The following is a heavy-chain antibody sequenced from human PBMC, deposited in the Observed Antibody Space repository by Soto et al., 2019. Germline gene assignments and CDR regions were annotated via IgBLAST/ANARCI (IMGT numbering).Heavy chain of an antibody. CDR2: IKRDGSEK. CDR3: ASPLSGYAPNDAFDI. J-gene: IGHJ3*02. D-gene: IGHD5-12*01. V-gene: IGHV3-7*05. Sequence: GGSLRLSCAASGFTFSTYWMSWVRQTPGKGLEWVANIKRDGSEKWYVDSVKGRFTISRDNAKKSLYLQMNSLRAEDTAVYYCASPLSGYAPNDAFDIWGQGTMVTVSS. CDR1: GFTFSTYW.